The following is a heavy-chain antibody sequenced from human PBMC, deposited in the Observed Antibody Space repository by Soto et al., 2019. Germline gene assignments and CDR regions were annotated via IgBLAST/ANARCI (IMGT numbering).Heavy chain of an antibody. D-gene: IGHD2-8*01. V-gene: IGHV1-2*04. CDR2: INPNSGGT. CDR3: ARVPYRYCTNGVCYGVGMDV. CDR1: GYTFTGYY. J-gene: IGHJ6*02. Sequence: QVQLVQSGAEVKKPGASVKVSCKASGYTFTGYYMHWVRQAPGQGLEWMGWINPNSGGTNYAQKFQGWVTMTRDTSISTAYMELSRLRSDDTAVYYCARVPYRYCTNGVCYGVGMDVWGQGTTVTVSS.